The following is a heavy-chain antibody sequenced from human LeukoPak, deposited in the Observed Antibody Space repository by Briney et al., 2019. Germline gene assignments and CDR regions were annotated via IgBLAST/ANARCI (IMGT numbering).Heavy chain of an antibody. CDR2: INPSGGST. CDR3: ARDRAVVTPNHQFDY. V-gene: IGHV1-46*01. Sequence: ASVKVSCKASGYTFTSYYMHWVRQAPGQGLEWMGIINPSGGSTSYAQKFQGRVTMTRDMSTSTVYMELSSLRSEDTAVYYCARDRAVVTPNHQFDYWGQGTLVTVSS. CDR1: GYTFTSYY. J-gene: IGHJ4*02. D-gene: IGHD4-23*01.